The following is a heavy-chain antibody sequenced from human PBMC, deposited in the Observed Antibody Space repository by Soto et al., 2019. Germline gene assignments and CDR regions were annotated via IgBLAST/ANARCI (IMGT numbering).Heavy chain of an antibody. CDR2: IYYSGST. J-gene: IGHJ4*02. Sequence: QVQLQESGPGLVKPSQTLSLTCTVSGGSISSGGYYWSWIRQHPGKGLEWIGYIYYSGSTYYNPSLKRRINISVHTSKNQSSLKLSSVTAADTAVYYCARLCFGELFGGYFDYWGQGTLVTVSA. CDR3: ARLCFGELFGGYFDY. V-gene: IGHV4-31*03. CDR1: GGSISSGGYY. D-gene: IGHD3-10*01.